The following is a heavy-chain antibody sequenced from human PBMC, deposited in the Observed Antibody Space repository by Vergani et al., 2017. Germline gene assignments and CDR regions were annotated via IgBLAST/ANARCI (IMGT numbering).Heavy chain of an antibody. Sequence: EVQLVESGGVVVQPGGSLRLSCAASGFTFDDYTMHWVRQAPGKGLEWVSLISWDGGSTIYYADSVKGRFTISRDNAKNSLYLQMNSLRAEDTAVYYCARGKGDGSGSYYNVIGYYYYGMDVWGQGTTVTVSS. CDR2: ISWDGGSTI. J-gene: IGHJ6*02. D-gene: IGHD3-10*01. V-gene: IGHV3-43*01. CDR3: ARGKGDGSGSYYNVIGYYYYGMDV. CDR1: GFTFDDYT.